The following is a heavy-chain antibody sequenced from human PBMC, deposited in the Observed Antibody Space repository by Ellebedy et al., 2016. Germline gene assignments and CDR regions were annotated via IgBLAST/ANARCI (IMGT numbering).Heavy chain of an antibody. V-gene: IGHV1-8*01. D-gene: IGHD6-6*01. CDR1: GYTFTTYD. CDR2: MNPNSGNT. J-gene: IGHJ4*02. CDR3: ARGVLIGSSSSRNPY. Sequence: ASVKVSXKASGYTFTTYDIHWVRQAAGQGLEWMGWMNPNSGNTGYAQKFQGRVTMTRNSSASTAYMELSSLTSEDTAVYYCARGVLIGSSSSRNPYWGQGTLVTVSS.